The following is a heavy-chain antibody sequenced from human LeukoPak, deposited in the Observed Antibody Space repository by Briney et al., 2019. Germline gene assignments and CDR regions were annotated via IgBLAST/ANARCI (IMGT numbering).Heavy chain of an antibody. CDR2: INHSGST. J-gene: IGHJ4*02. CDR3: ARGLGVPLFDY. D-gene: IGHD3-16*01. CDR1: GGSFSGYY. V-gene: IGHV4-34*01. Sequence: SETLSLTCAVYGGSFSGYYWSWIRQPPGKGLEWIGEINHSGSTNYNPSLKSRVTISVDTSKNQFSLKLSSVTAADTAVYYCARGLGVPLFDYWGQGTLVTVSS.